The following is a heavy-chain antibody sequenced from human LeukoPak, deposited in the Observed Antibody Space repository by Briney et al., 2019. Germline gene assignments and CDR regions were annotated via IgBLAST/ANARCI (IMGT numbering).Heavy chain of an antibody. CDR3: ARYCSSTSCYTTFDY. D-gene: IGHD2-2*02. CDR2: INSDGSST. Sequence: PGGSLRLSCAASGFTFSSYWMHWVRQAPGKGLVWVSRINSDGSSTSYADSVKGRFTISRDNAKNTLYLQMNSLRAEDTAVYYCARYCSSTSCYTTFDYWGQGALVTVSS. V-gene: IGHV3-74*01. CDR1: GFTFSSYW. J-gene: IGHJ4*02.